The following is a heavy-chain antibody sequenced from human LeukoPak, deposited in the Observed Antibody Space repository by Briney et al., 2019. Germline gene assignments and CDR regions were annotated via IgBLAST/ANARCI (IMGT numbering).Heavy chain of an antibody. CDR1: GYTFTSYD. CDR2: MNPNRGNT. J-gene: IGHJ4*02. V-gene: IGHV1-8*01. CDR3: ARTYCGGGSCYYYFDY. Sequence: ALVKVSCKASGYTFTSYDINWVRQATGQGLEWMGWMNPNRGNTGYAQKFQGRVTMTRNTSISTAYMELSSLRSEDTAVYYCARTYCGGGSCYYYFDYWGQGTLVTVSS. D-gene: IGHD2-15*01.